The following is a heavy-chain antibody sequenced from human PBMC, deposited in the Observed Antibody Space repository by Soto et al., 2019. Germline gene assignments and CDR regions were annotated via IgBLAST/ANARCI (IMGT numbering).Heavy chain of an antibody. J-gene: IGHJ6*02. CDR1: GGSFSGYY. CDR3: ARSGGGQKQQPPKYYYGMDV. V-gene: IGHV4-34*01. D-gene: IGHD6-13*01. CDR2: INHSGST. Sequence: TCAVYGGSFSGYYWSWIRQPPGKGLEWIGEINHSGSTNYNPSLKSRVTISVDTSKNQFSLKLSSVTAADTAVYYCARSGGGQKQQPPKYYYGMDVWGQGTTVTVSS.